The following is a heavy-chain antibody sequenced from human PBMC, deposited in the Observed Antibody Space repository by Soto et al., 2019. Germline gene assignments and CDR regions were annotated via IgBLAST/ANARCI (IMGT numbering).Heavy chain of an antibody. V-gene: IGHV3-30*18. CDR3: AKQESDWNDHSDY. J-gene: IGHJ4*02. D-gene: IGHD1-1*01. CDR2: ISYDGTDE. Sequence: GGPLRLSSAASGFSFTSYGMHWVRQAPGKGMEWVAMISYDGTDEYYADSVKGRFTISRDKSKNAVYLQMNSTRAEDTALFYSAKQESDWNDHSDYWGQGT. CDR1: GFSFTSYG.